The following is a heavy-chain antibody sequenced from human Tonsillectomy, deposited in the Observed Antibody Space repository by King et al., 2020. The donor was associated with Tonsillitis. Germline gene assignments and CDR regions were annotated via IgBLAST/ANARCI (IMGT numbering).Heavy chain of an antibody. CDR2: IKYDGSET. Sequence: VQLVESGGGLVQRGGSLRLSCAGPGFTFSGYWTSWLRQAPGKGLDWVANIKYDGSETYYVDSVKGRFTISRDDAKNSVYLQMNSLRAEDTAIYYCAREGKWKGFDIWGQGTMVIVSS. D-gene: IGHD1-1*01. J-gene: IGHJ3*02. CDR1: GFTFSGYW. V-gene: IGHV3-7*03. CDR3: AREGKWKGFDI.